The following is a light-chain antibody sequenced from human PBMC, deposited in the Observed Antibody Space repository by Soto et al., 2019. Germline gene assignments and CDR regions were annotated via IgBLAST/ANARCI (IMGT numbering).Light chain of an antibody. Sequence: EIVLWQSPGTLSLYTGERATLSCRASQSVSTYLAWYQQKPGQAPRLLIYDASNRATGIPARFSGSGPGTDFTLTISSLEPEDFAVYYCQQRSNWPSITFGQGTRLDI. CDR3: QQRSNWPSIT. J-gene: IGKJ5*01. CDR1: QSVSTY. V-gene: IGKV3-11*01. CDR2: DAS.